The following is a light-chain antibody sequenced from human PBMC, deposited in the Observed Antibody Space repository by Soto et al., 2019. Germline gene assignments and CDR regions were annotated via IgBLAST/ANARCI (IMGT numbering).Light chain of an antibody. Sequence: DIVMTQSPDSLAVSLGERVTINCKSSQSVLYSSNNKNYLAWYQQKPGQTPKLLIYWASTRESGVPDRFSGNASGTDFTPTISSLQAEDMAVYYCQQYYSTQHTFGGVTKVEIK. CDR2: WAS. V-gene: IGKV4-1*01. CDR1: QSVLYSSNNKNY. J-gene: IGKJ4*01. CDR3: QQYYSTQHT.